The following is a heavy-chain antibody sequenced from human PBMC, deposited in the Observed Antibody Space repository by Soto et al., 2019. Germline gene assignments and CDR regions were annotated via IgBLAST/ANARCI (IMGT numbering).Heavy chain of an antibody. J-gene: IGHJ4*02. D-gene: IGHD3-3*01. V-gene: IGHV3-48*02. Sequence: PGGSLRLSCVASGSGFTFSDHYMDWVRQAPGKGLDWVSYISSSSSTIYYADSVKGRFTISRDNAKNSLYLQMNSLRDEDTAVYYCARKHDNDLGSGYYTDHWGQGTRV. CDR2: ISSSSSTI. CDR3: ARKHDNDLGSGYYTDH. CDR1: GSGFTFSDHY.